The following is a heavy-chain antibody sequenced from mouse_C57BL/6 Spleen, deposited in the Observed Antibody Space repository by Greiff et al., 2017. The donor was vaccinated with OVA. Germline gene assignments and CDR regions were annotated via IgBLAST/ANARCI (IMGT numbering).Heavy chain of an antibody. CDR1: GYTFTDYY. CDR3: ARGWNWDGDAMDY. J-gene: IGHJ4*01. D-gene: IGHD4-1*01. CDR2: INPNNGGT. V-gene: IGHV1-26*01. Sequence: EVQLQQSGPELVKPGASVKISCKASGYTFTDYYMNWVKQSHGKSLEWIGDINPNNGGTSYNQKFKGKATLTVDKSSSTAYMELRSLTSEDSAVYYCARGWNWDGDAMDYWGQGTSVTVSS.